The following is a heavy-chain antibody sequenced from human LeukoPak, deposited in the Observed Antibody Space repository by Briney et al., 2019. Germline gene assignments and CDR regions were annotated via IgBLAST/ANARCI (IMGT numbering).Heavy chain of an antibody. J-gene: IGHJ4*02. Sequence: PGGSLRLSCEASGFSFKYAWMSWAHQAPGKGLEWIGRIKSKTDGGTTEYAAPVKGRFTISRDDSKNTFYLQLNSLKMEDTAVYYCTTDPAGDSFECWGQGTLVTVSS. V-gene: IGHV3-15*01. CDR3: TTDPAGDSFEC. D-gene: IGHD4-17*01. CDR1: GFSFKYAW. CDR2: IKSKTDGGTT.